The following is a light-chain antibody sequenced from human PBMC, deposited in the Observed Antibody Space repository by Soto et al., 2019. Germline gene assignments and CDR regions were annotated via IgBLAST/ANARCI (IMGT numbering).Light chain of an antibody. V-gene: IGKV1-39*01. CDR2: AAS. CDR1: QSISSN. CDR3: QQSYSTPLT. J-gene: IGKJ3*01. Sequence: DIQMTQSPSSLSASVGDRVTITCRASQSISSNLNWYQQKPGKAPKLLIYAASSLQSGVPSRFSGGGSGTDFTLTISSLQPEDFATYSCQQSYSTPLTFGPGTKVDIK.